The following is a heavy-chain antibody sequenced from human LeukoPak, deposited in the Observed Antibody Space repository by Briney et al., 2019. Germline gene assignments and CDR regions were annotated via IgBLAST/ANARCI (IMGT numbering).Heavy chain of an antibody. D-gene: IGHD3-22*01. CDR1: GFTFSHYG. J-gene: IGHJ4*02. Sequence: GGSLRLSCSASGFTFSHYGMHWVRQAPGKGLEWVAVIWSDGSNEYYADSVKGRFTISRDNSKNTLYLQMNSLRAEDTAVYYCAKKSSAIVVVTAYWGQGTLVTVSS. CDR3: AKKSSAIVVVTAY. CDR2: IWSDGSNE. V-gene: IGHV3-33*06.